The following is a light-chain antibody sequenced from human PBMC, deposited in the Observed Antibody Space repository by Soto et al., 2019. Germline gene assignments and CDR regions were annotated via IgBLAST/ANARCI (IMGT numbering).Light chain of an antibody. J-gene: IGKJ1*01. V-gene: IGKV3-15*01. CDR1: QSVSTT. CDR2: GAS. CDR3: QQYKDWPKT. Sequence: TQCPATVSVSRVQRASLSCMASQSVSTTVAWYHQKPGQAPRLLVYGASTRAAGIPARFSGSGAGTDFTLTITSLQSEDFGVYFCQQYKDWPKTFGQGTKVDIK.